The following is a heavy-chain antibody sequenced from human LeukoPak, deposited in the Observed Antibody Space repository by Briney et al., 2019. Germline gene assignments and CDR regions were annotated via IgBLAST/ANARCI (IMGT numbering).Heavy chain of an antibody. CDR1: GFTFSTYA. Sequence: PGGSLILSCAVSGFTFSTYAMSWVRQAPGKGLEWVSVISGSGDNTYYADSVKGRFTISRDNFKNTLYLQMNSLRAEDTALYYCTKRPITDGYNSWGQGTLVTVSS. CDR2: ISGSGDNT. D-gene: IGHD5-24*01. J-gene: IGHJ5*02. CDR3: TKRPITDGYNS. V-gene: IGHV3-23*01.